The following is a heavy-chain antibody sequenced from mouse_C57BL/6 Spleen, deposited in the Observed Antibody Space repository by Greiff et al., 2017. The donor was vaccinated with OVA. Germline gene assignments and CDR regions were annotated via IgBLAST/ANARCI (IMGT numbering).Heavy chain of an antibody. J-gene: IGHJ4*01. CDR3: ARSGAGSYAMDY. CDR1: GFNIKDYY. Sequence: EVQLQQSGAELVKPGDSVKLSCTASGFNIKDYYLQWVKQRTEQGLEWIGRSDPEDGETKYAPKFQGKTTITADTSSNTAYLQLSSLTAEDTAAYYCARSGAGSYAMDYWGQGTSVTVSS. CDR2: SDPEDGET. D-gene: IGHD3-3*01. V-gene: IGHV14-2*01.